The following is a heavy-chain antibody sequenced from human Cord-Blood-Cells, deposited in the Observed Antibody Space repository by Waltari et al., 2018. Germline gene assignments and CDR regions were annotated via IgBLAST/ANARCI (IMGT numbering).Heavy chain of an antibody. V-gene: IGHV3-30*02. CDR2: IRYDGSNK. Sequence: QVQLVESGGGVVQPGGSLRLSCAASGFTFSSYGMHWVRQAPGKGLEWVAFIRYDGSNKYYAGSVKGRFTISRDNSKNTLYLQMNSLRAEDTAVYYCARKPGYSSSWYYLDYWGQGTLVTVSS. J-gene: IGHJ4*02. CDR3: ARKPGYSSSWYYLDY. CDR1: GFTFSSYG. D-gene: IGHD6-13*01.